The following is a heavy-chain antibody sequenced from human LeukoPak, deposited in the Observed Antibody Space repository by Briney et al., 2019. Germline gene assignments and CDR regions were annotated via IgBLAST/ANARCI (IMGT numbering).Heavy chain of an antibody. D-gene: IGHD2-21*02. J-gene: IGHJ6*02. CDR1: GLTFSSYS. Sequence: GGSLRLSCAASGLTFSSYSMNWVRQAPGKGLEWVSSISSSSSYIYYADSVKGRFTISRGNAKNSLYLQMNSLRAEDTAVYYCARDLGDDPAPPVGVWGQGTTVTVSS. CDR3: ARDLGDDPAPPVGV. CDR2: ISSSSSYI. V-gene: IGHV3-21*01.